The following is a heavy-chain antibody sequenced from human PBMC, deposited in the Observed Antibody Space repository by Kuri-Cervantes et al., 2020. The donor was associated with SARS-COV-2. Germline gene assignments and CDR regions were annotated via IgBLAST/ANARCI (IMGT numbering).Heavy chain of an antibody. Sequence: SGPTLVKPTQTLTLTCTFSGFSLNTSGVGVGWIRQPPGKALEWLALIYWNDDKRYSPSLKSRLTITKDTSKNQVVLTMTNMDPVDTATYYCAHRGLRYFEWLLPFDYWGQGTLVTVSS. V-gene: IGHV2-5*01. CDR3: AHRGLRYFEWLLPFDY. J-gene: IGHJ4*02. CDR1: GFSLNTSGVG. CDR2: IYWNDDK. D-gene: IGHD3-9*01.